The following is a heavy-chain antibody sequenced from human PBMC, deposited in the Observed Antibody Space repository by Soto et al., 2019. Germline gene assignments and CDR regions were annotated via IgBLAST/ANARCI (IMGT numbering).Heavy chain of an antibody. V-gene: IGHV1-69*01. Sequence: QVQLVQSGAEVKKPGSSVKVSCKASGGTFSSYAISWVRQAPGQGLEWMGGIIPIFGTANYAQKFQGRVTIPADEPTSTAYMGRSSLRSEDTAFNYCARARGRYSHPRYYFDYWGQGTLVTVSS. CDR2: IIPIFGTA. CDR3: ARARGRYSHPRYYFDY. CDR1: GGTFSSYA. J-gene: IGHJ4*02. D-gene: IGHD5-18*01.